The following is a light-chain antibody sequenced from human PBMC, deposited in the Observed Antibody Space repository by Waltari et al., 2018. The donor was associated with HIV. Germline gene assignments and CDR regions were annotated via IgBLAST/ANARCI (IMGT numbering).Light chain of an antibody. CDR1: SRYVATF. Sequence: QSALTQPPSVSGSPGQSLTISCTGTSRYVATFVSWYQQHPAQATKFIIYDVNKRPSGIPDRFSGSKSGNTAFLTISGLQAEDEADYHCCSHAGNFIFAFGSGTKVTVL. CDR2: DVN. J-gene: IGLJ1*01. CDR3: CSHAGNFIFA. V-gene: IGLV2-11*01.